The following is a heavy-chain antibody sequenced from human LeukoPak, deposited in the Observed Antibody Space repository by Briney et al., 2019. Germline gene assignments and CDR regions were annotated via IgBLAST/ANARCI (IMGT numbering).Heavy chain of an antibody. CDR1: GFTFSSYA. J-gene: IGHJ5*01. V-gene: IGHV3-30-3*01. Sequence: PGRSLRLSCAASGFTFSSYAMHWVRQAPGKGLEWVAVISYDGSNKYYADSVKGRFTISRDNSKNTLYLQMNSLRAEDTAVYYCARDRLNSRTWFDSWGQGTLVTVSS. CDR3: ARDRLNSRTWFDS. CDR2: ISYDGSNK. D-gene: IGHD6-13*01.